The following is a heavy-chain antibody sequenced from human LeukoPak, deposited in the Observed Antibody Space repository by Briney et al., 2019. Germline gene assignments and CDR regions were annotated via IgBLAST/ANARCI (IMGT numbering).Heavy chain of an antibody. CDR2: MSHDGVKI. V-gene: IGHV3-30*18. Sequence: GGSLRLSCAASGFTLRTYAMHWVRQAPGKGLEWVAFMSHDGVKIFHADSVKGRFTISRDNSKNTLYLQMNSLRAEDTAVYYCAKSASAYYYMDVWGKGTTVTVSS. J-gene: IGHJ6*03. D-gene: IGHD4/OR15-4a*01. CDR3: AKSASAYYYMDV. CDR1: GFTLRTYA.